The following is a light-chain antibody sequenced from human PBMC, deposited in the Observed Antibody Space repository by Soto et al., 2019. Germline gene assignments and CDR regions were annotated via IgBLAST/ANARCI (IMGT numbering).Light chain of an antibody. Sequence: IQLTQCASRLSDSLGERVTISCLARHRLXRRFDWYKRKPGKAPKLLIXKQSSLESGVPSRFSGSGSGRAFTLTLSSLQPDEFATYYCRQYNSSSPETFGQGTKVEIK. V-gene: IGKV1-5*03. CDR3: RQYNSSSPET. CDR1: HRLXRR. CDR2: KQS. J-gene: IGKJ1*01.